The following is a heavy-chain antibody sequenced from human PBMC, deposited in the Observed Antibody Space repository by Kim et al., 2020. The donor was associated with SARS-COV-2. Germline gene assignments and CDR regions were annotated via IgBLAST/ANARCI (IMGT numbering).Heavy chain of an antibody. CDR3: ARDVRDYDILTGYPNFDY. J-gene: IGHJ4*02. CDR1: GYTFTGYY. V-gene: IGHV1-2*06. CDR2: INPNSGGT. D-gene: IGHD3-9*01. Sequence: ASVKVSCKASGYTFTGYYMHWVRQAPGQGLEWMGRINPNSGGTNYAQKFQGRVTMTRDTSISTAYMELSRLRSDDTAVYYCARDVRDYDILTGYPNFDYWGQGTLVTVSS.